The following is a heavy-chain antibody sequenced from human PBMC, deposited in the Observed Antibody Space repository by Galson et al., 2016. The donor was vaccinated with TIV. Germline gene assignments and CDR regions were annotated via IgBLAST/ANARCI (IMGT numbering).Heavy chain of an antibody. CDR3: AERKNYGGDAFDL. V-gene: IGHV3-23*01. J-gene: IGHJ3*01. CDR2: IVGTGGTT. CDR1: GFTFSTYA. D-gene: IGHD4-23*01. Sequence: SLRLSCAASGFTFSTYAMNWVRQPPGKGLEWVSGIVGTGGTTYYADSVKGRFTISRDNSKNTLYLQMNSLSARDTAVYYCAERKNYGGDAFDLWGQGTLVTVSS.